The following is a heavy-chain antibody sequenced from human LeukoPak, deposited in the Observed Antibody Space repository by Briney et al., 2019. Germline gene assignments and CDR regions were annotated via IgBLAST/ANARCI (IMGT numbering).Heavy chain of an antibody. CDR1: GGSISSYY. CDR2: IYTSGST. Sequence: PSETLSLTCTVSGGSISSYYWSWIRQPAGKGLEWIGRIYTSGSTNYNPSLKSRVTMSVDTSKNQFSLKLSSVTAADTAVYYCARTYDFWSGRWFDPWGQGTLVTVSS. CDR3: ARTYDFWSGRWFDP. V-gene: IGHV4-4*07. J-gene: IGHJ5*02. D-gene: IGHD3-3*01.